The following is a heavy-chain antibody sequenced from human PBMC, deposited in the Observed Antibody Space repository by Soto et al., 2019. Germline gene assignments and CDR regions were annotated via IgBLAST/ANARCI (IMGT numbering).Heavy chain of an antibody. V-gene: IGHV4-34*01. Sequence: PSETLSLTCAVYGGSFSGYYWSWIRQPPGKGLEWIGEINHSGSTNYNPSLKSRVTISVDTSKNQFSLKLSSVTAADTAVYYCARDTGIAAAGTDWFDPWGQGTLVTVSS. CDR1: GGSFSGYY. CDR2: INHSGST. CDR3: ARDTGIAAAGTDWFDP. D-gene: IGHD6-13*01. J-gene: IGHJ5*02.